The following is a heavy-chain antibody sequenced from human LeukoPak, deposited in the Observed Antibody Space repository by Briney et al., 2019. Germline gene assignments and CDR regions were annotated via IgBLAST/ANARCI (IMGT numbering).Heavy chain of an antibody. D-gene: IGHD3-22*01. V-gene: IGHV4-30-4*01. CDR2: IYYSGST. CDR1: GGSISSGDYY. CDR3: ARTYYYDSTIPWGFDI. Sequence: SETLSLTCTVSGGSISSGDYYWSWIRQPPGKGLEWIGYIYYSGSTYYNPSLKSRVTISVDTSKNQFSLKLSSVTAADMAVYYCARTYYYDSTIPWGFDIWGQGTMVTVSS. J-gene: IGHJ3*02.